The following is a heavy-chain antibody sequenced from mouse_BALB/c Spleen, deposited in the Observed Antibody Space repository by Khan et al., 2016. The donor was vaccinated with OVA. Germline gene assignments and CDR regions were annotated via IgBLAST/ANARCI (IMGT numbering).Heavy chain of an antibody. Sequence: EVELVESGGGLVQPGGSRKLSCAASGFTFSGFGMHWVRQAPEKGLEWVAYISSGSSTIYYADTVKGRFTISRDNHKNTLFLQMTSLRSEDTAMYFCARTGYYDFDYWGQGTTLTVSS. CDR1: GFTFSGFG. CDR2: ISSGSSTI. CDR3: ARTGYYDFDY. V-gene: IGHV5-17*02. D-gene: IGHD2-3*01. J-gene: IGHJ2*01.